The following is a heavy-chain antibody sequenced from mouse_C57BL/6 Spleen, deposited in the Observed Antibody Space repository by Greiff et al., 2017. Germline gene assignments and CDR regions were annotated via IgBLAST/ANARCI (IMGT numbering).Heavy chain of an antibody. CDR1: GFTFTDYY. Sequence: EVQLVESGGGLVQPGGSLSLSCAASGFTFTDYYMSWVRQPPGKALEWLGFIRNKANGYTTEYSASVKGRFTISRDNSQSILYLQMNALRAEDSATYYCARSRNYGGLFAYWGQGTLVTVSA. D-gene: IGHD2-1*01. V-gene: IGHV7-3*01. CDR3: ARSRNYGGLFAY. J-gene: IGHJ3*01. CDR2: IRNKANGYTT.